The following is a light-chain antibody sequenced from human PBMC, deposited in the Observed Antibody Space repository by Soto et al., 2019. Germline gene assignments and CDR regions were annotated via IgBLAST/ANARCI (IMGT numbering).Light chain of an antibody. CDR3: QQYNTYSGT. J-gene: IGKJ1*01. V-gene: IGKV1-5*01. Sequence: DIQMTQSPSTLSASVGDTFTITCRASQSTSSWLAWYQQKPGKAPKVLIYDVSSLESGVPSRFSGSGSGTEFTLTINSLQPDDFATYYCQQYNTYSGTFGPGTKVDIK. CDR1: QSTSSW. CDR2: DVS.